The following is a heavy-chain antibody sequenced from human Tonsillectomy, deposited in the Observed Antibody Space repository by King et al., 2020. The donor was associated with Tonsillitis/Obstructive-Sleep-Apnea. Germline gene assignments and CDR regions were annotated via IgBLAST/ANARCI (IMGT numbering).Heavy chain of an antibody. Sequence: EQLVQSGAEVKKPGEFLKISCKDFGYNFTSYWIGWVRPMPGKGLEWVGIIYPGDSATRYSPSFQGQVTISADKSTSTDYLQWNSLRAPDTAMYYCARLYMVAGFMDVWGKGTTVTVSS. CDR2: IYPGDSAT. J-gene: IGHJ6*03. CDR1: GYNFTSYW. V-gene: IGHV5-51*01. CDR3: ARLYMVAGFMDV. D-gene: IGHD3-10*01.